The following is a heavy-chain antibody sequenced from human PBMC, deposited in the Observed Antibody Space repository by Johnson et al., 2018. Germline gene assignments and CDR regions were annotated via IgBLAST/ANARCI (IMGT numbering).Heavy chain of an antibody. Sequence: LVQSGAEVKKPGASVKVSCKASGYTFTSYYMHWVRQAPGQGLEWMGIINPSGGSTSYAQKFQGRVTMPRDTSTSQGYMELSSLRSEDTDVYYCAREPGYYVSSGYYYYYYYMDVWGKGTTVTGYS. CDR3: AREPGYYVSSGYYYYYYYMDV. CDR2: INPSGGST. D-gene: IGHD3-22*01. J-gene: IGHJ6*03. CDR1: GYTFTSYY. V-gene: IGHV1-46*01.